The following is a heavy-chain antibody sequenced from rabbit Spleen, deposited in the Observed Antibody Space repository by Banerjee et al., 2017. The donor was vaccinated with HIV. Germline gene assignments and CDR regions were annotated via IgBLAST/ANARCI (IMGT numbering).Heavy chain of an antibody. CDR3: ARDGAGGSYFAL. V-gene: IGHV1S45*01. CDR2: IYTGNGKT. CDR1: GFSFSSSYD. Sequence: QEQLVESGGGLVQPEGSLTLTCKASGFSFSSSYDMCWVRQAPGKGLEWIGCIYTGNGKTYYASWAKGRFTISKSSSTTVTLQMTSLTAADTATYFCARDGAGGSYFALWGQGTLVTVS. J-gene: IGHJ6*01. D-gene: IGHD8-1*01.